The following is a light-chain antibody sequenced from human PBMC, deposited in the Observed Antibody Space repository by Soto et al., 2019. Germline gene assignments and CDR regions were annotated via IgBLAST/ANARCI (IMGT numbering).Light chain of an antibody. J-gene: IGKJ2*01. CDR2: GAS. CDR1: QSVSSSS. CDR3: QQYGSSPMYT. V-gene: IGKV3-20*01. Sequence: EIVLTQSPGTLSLSPGERATLSCRASQSVSSSSLAWYQQKPRQHPRLLIYGASSRATGIPDRFSGSGSGTDVTLTITRLEPEDFAVYYCQQYGSSPMYTFGQGTKLEIK.